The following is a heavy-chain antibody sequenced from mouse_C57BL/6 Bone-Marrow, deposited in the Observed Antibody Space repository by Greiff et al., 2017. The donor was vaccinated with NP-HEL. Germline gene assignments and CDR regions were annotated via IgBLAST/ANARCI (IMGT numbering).Heavy chain of an antibody. V-gene: IGHV1-64*01. Sequence: QVQLKQPGAELVKPGASVKLSCKASGYTFTSYWMHWVKQRPGQGLEWIGMIHPNSGSTNYNEKFKSKATLTVDKSSSTAYMQLSSLTSEDSAVYYCARRDDYGKLPSDYWGQGTTLTVSA. CDR3: ARRDDYGKLPSDY. J-gene: IGHJ2*01. CDR1: GYTFTSYW. D-gene: IGHD2-4*01. CDR2: IHPNSGST.